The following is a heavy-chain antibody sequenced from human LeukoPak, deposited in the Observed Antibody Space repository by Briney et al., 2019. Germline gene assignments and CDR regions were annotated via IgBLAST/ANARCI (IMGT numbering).Heavy chain of an antibody. CDR1: GGSISSGSYY. D-gene: IGHD6-13*01. V-gene: IGHV4-39*01. J-gene: IGHJ4*02. CDR3: ARRSAGNHRNLNFDF. Sequence: PSETLSLTCTVSGGSISSGSYYWGWIRQPPGKGLKLIENIYYSGSTYYNPSLKSRVTISVDTSKNQFSLKLSSVTAADTAVYYCARRSAGNHRNLNFDFWGQGTLVTVSS. CDR2: IYYSGST.